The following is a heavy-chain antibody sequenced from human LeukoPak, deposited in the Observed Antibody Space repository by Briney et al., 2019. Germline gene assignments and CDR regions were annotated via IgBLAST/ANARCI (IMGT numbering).Heavy chain of an antibody. D-gene: IGHD3-22*01. CDR2: INPNSGDT. Sequence: GASVKVSCRASGYTFTGYYMHWVRQAPGQGLEWMGWINPNSGDTNYAQKFQGRVSMTRDTSISTAYMELSRLRFDDTAVYYCARDFLHVYYYDSSGYVRGAFDIWGQGTMVTVPS. CDR1: GYTFTGYY. J-gene: IGHJ3*02. CDR3: ARDFLHVYYYDSSGYVRGAFDI. V-gene: IGHV1-2*02.